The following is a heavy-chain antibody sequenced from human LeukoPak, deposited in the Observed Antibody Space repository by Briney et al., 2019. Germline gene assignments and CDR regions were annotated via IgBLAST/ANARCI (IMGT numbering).Heavy chain of an antibody. CDR3: AKDPGYYDFWSGYYSSHPFDY. J-gene: IGHJ4*02. D-gene: IGHD3-3*01. CDR1: GFTFSSYG. CDR2: IRYDGSSK. Sequence: GGSLRLSCAASGFTFSSYGMHWVRQAPGKGLEWVAFIRYDGSSKYYADSVKGRFTISRDNSKNTLYLQMNSLRAEDTAVYYCAKDPGYYDFWSGYYSSHPFDYWGQGTLVTVSS. V-gene: IGHV3-30*02.